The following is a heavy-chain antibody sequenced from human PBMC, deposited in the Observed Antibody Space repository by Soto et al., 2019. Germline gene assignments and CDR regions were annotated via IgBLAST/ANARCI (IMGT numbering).Heavy chain of an antibody. CDR3: ARDRVEGIWGDAFDI. J-gene: IGHJ3*02. D-gene: IGHD3-16*01. CDR2: INPYNANT. CDR1: GYTFTNHG. V-gene: IGHV1-18*04. Sequence: QVQLVQSGTEVKKPGASVKVSCKTSGYTFTNHGINWVRQAPGQGLEWMGWINPYNANTNYAQKLRGRVTMTTDTSTTTAYMDLRSLTSDNTAVYYCARDRVEGIWGDAFDIRGQGRVVTVSS.